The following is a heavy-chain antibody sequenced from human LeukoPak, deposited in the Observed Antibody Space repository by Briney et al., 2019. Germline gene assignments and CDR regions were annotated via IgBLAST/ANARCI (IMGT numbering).Heavy chain of an antibody. CDR2: IKSKTDGGTT. Sequence: NPGGSLRLSCAASGFTFSNAWMSWVRQAPGKGLEWVGRIKSKTDGGTTDYAAPVKGRFTTSRDDSKNTLYLQMNSLKTEDTAVYYCTTGVAVEPDFDYWGQGTLVTVSS. J-gene: IGHJ4*02. D-gene: IGHD6-19*01. CDR1: GFTFSNAW. V-gene: IGHV3-15*01. CDR3: TTGVAVEPDFDY.